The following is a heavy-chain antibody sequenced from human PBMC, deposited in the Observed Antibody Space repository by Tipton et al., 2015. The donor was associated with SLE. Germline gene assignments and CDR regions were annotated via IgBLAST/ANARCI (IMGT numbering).Heavy chain of an antibody. CDR1: GFTFSSYS. J-gene: IGHJ3*02. V-gene: IGHV3-21*06. D-gene: IGHD6-19*01. CDR2: ISSSSTYI. CDR3: ARALGSSVPNAFHI. Sequence: SLRLSCAASGFTFSSYSMNWVRQAPGKGLEWVSSISSSSTYIYYADSVKGRFTISRDNAENSLYLQMNRLRAEDTAVYYCARALGSSVPNAFHIWGQGTMVTVSS.